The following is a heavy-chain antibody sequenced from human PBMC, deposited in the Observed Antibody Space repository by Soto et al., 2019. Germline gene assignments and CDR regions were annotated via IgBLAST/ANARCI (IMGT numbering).Heavy chain of an antibody. Sequence: GGSLRLSCVASGFTFTTYWMYWVRKAPGKGLVWVSRVTIDGSGTTYADSVKGRFTSSRDNARNTLFLQMNSLRVDDTAVYYCVRDRGTFSDYWGQGTLVTVSS. V-gene: IGHV3-74*01. CDR1: GFTFTTYW. D-gene: IGHD2-15*01. CDR2: VTIDGSGT. CDR3: VRDRGTFSDY. J-gene: IGHJ4*02.